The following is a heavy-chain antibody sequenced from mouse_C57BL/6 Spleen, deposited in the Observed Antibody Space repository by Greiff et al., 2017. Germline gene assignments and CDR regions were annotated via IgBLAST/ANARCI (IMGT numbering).Heavy chain of an antibody. CDR2: ISGGGGNT. J-gene: IGHJ4*01. CDR1: GFTFSSYT. D-gene: IGHD2-1*01. V-gene: IGHV5-9*01. Sequence: DVKLVESGGGLVKPGGSLKLSCAASGFTFSSYTMSWVRQTPEKRLEWVATISGGGGNTYYPDSVKGRFTISRDNAKNTLYLQMSSLRSEDTALYYCARIYYGNYEAMDYWGQGTSVTVSS. CDR3: ARIYYGNYEAMDY.